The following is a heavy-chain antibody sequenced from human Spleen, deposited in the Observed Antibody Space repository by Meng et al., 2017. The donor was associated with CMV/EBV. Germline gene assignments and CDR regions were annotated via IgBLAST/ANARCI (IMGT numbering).Heavy chain of an antibody. J-gene: IGHJ4*02. CDR1: GFTFDDYG. Sequence: GESLKISCAASGFTFDDYGMNWVRQAPGKGLEWVSGINWKDDTTGYAGSVRGRFTISRDNAKNSLYLQMNRLRAEDTALYYCAKNLGLADFDYWGQGTLVTVSS. CDR2: INWKDDTT. V-gene: IGHV3-20*04. D-gene: IGHD6-19*01. CDR3: AKNLGLADFDY.